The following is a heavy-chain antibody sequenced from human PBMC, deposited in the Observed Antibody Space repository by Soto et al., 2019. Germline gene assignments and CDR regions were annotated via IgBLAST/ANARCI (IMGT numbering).Heavy chain of an antibody. Sequence: ASVKVSCKASGFTFTSYYMHWVRQAPGQGLEWMGIINPGSGSTSYAQKFQGRVTMTRDTSTSTVYMELSSLRSEDTAVYYCARDIVATNGVLDYWGQGTLVTVSS. J-gene: IGHJ4*02. V-gene: IGHV1-46*01. D-gene: IGHD5-12*01. CDR3: ARDIVATNGVLDY. CDR1: GFTFTSYY. CDR2: INPGSGST.